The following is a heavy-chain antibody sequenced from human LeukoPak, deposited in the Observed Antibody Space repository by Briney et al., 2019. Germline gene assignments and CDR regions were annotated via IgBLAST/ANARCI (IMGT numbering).Heavy chain of an antibody. D-gene: IGHD6-13*01. V-gene: IGHV3-23*01. CDR2: ISGSGGST. CDR3: ARPSTSGIAAAGLKY. J-gene: IGHJ4*02. CDR1: GSTFSSYA. Sequence: GGSLRLSCAASGSTFSSYAMSWVRQAPGKGLEWVSGISGSGGSTYYADSVKGRFTISRDNSKNTLYLQMNSLRAEDTAVYYCARPSTSGIAAAGLKYWGQGTLVTVSS.